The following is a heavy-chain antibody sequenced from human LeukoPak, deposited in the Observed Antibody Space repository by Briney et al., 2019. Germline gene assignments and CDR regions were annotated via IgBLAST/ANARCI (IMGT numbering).Heavy chain of an antibody. Sequence: GGSLRLSCAASGFNISDFWTTWVRQAPGKGLEWVANIKEDGTEKHLVDSVKGRFTISRDNTKNLLYLQMNSLRGDDTATYYCVRESRPGGVMGLYHNFDYWGQGTLVAVSS. CDR3: VRESRPGGVMGLYHNFDY. V-gene: IGHV3-7*01. CDR2: IKEDGTEK. J-gene: IGHJ4*02. CDR1: GFNISDFW. D-gene: IGHD3-16*01.